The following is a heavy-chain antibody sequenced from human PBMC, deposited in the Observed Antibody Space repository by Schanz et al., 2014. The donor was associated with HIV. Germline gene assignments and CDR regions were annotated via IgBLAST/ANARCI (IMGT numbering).Heavy chain of an antibody. Sequence: QVQLVESGGGVVQPGRSLRLSCAASGFTFSTYAFHWVRQAPDKGLESVAVISHDGSDTYYVDSVEGRFTISRENAKNSLYLQMNSLRAGDTAVYYCARVKYCSGTSCPWSWYFDLWGRGTLVTVSS. V-gene: IGHV3-30*03. J-gene: IGHJ2*01. D-gene: IGHD2-2*01. CDR2: ISHDGSDT. CDR3: ARVKYCSGTSCPWSWYFDL. CDR1: GFTFSTYA.